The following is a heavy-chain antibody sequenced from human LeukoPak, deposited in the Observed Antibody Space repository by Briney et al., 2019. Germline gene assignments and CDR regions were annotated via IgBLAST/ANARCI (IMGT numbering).Heavy chain of an antibody. D-gene: IGHD3-10*01. Sequence: GGSLRLSCAASGFTFSDYYMSWIRQAPGKGLEWVSYISSSGGTIYYADSVKGRFTISRDNAQNSLYLQMNSLRAEDTAVYYCAKVWRFGEFRDAFDIWGQGTMVTVSS. J-gene: IGHJ3*02. CDR1: GFTFSDYY. V-gene: IGHV3-11*01. CDR3: AKVWRFGEFRDAFDI. CDR2: ISSSGGTI.